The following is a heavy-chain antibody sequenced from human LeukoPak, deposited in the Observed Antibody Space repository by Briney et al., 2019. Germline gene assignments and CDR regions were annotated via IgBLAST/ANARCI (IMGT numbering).Heavy chain of an antibody. D-gene: IGHD3-16*02. J-gene: IGHJ6*02. CDR2: IKQDGSEK. V-gene: IGHV3-7*01. CDR1: GFTFSSYW. Sequence: GGSLRLSCAASGFTFSSYWMSWVRQAPGKGLXXXXNIKQDGSEKYYVDSVKGRFTISRDNAKNSLYLQMNSLRAEDTAVYYCAREYYDYVWGSYRYHGMDVWGQGTTVTVSS. CDR3: AREYYDYVWGSYRYHGMDV.